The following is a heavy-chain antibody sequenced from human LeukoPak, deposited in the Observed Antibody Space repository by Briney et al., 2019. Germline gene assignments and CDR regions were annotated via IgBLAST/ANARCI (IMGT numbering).Heavy chain of an antibody. CDR3: ARGGRSYSSRLPGYDP. Sequence: SETLSLTCAVYGGSFSGYYWSWIRQPPGKGLEWIGEINHSGSTNYNPSLKSRVTISVDTSKNQFSLKLSSVTAADTAVYYCARGGRSYSSRLPGYDPWGQGTLVTVSS. D-gene: IGHD6-13*01. CDR1: GGSFSGYY. V-gene: IGHV4-34*01. CDR2: INHSGST. J-gene: IGHJ5*02.